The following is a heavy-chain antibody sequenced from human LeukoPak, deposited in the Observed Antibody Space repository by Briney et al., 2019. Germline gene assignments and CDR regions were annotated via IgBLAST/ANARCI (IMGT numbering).Heavy chain of an antibody. CDR1: GGTFSSYA. D-gene: IGHD5-12*01. J-gene: IGHJ6*03. Sequence: SVKVSCKASGGTFSSYAISWVRQAPGQGLEWMGGIIPIFGTANYAQKFQGRVTITADESTSTAYMELSSLRSEDTAVYYCARDLEYSGYDQDFAYYYMDVWGKGTTVTVSS. CDR2: IIPIFGTA. V-gene: IGHV1-69*13. CDR3: ARDLEYSGYDQDFAYYYMDV.